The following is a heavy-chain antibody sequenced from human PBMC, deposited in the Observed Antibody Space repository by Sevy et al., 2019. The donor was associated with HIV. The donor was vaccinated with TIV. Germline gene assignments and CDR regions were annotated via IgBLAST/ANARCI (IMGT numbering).Heavy chain of an antibody. J-gene: IGHJ4*02. D-gene: IGHD3-22*01. CDR3: ATTREYYQDSSGYLDF. CDR2: FDPEDGER. V-gene: IGHV1-24*01. CDR1: GYTVTEVS. Sequence: ASVKVSCKVSGYTVTEVSMHWVRQAPGKGLEWMGRFDPEDGERIYAQKFQGRVTLTEDTSTEPAYMELRSLKSEDTAVYYCATTREYYQDSSGYLDFWGQGTLVTVSS.